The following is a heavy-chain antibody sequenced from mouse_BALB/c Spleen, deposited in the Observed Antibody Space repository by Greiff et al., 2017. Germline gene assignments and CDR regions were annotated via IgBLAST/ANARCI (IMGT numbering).Heavy chain of an antibody. CDR2: ISYSGST. V-gene: IGHV3-2*02. Sequence: DVQLVESGPGLVKPSQSLSLTCTVTGYSITSDYAWNWIRQFPGNKLEWMGYISYSGSTSYNPSLKSRISITRDTSKNQFFLQLNSVTTEDTATYYCARGLRQYFDYWGQGTTLTVSS. CDR1: GYSITSDYA. CDR3: ARGLRQYFDY. D-gene: IGHD2-2*01. J-gene: IGHJ2*01.